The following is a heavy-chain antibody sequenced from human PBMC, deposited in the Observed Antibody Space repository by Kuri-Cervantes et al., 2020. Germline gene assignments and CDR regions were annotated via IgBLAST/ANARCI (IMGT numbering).Heavy chain of an antibody. Sequence: GGSLRLSCAASGFTFSDYYMSWIRQAPGKGLEWVSYISQSGTSMIHADSVKGRFTISRDNAKNSLYLQMSSLRVEDTAIYYCARWVGGLDVWGQGTTVNVSS. CDR2: ISQSGTSM. CDR1: GFTFSDYY. CDR3: ARWVGGLDV. D-gene: IGHD1-26*01. V-gene: IGHV3-11*01. J-gene: IGHJ6*02.